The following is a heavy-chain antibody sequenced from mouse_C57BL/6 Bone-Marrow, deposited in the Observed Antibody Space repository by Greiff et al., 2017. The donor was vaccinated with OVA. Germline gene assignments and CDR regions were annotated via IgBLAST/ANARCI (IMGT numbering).Heavy chain of an antibody. CDR2: INPGSGGT. CDR3: ARGTYYGSSYVGFAY. CDR1: GYAFTNYL. J-gene: IGHJ3*01. V-gene: IGHV1-54*01. Sequence: LVESGAELVRPGTSVKVSCKASGYAFTNYLIEWVKQRPGQGLEWIGVINPGSGGTNSNEKFKGKATLTADKSSSTAYMQLSSLASEDSAVYLCARGTYYGSSYVGFAYWGQGTLVTVSA. D-gene: IGHD1-1*01.